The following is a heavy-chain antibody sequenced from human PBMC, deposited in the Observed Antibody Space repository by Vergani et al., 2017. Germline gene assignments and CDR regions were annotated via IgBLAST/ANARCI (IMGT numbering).Heavy chain of an antibody. CDR1: GFTFSSHG. D-gene: IGHD2-2*01. V-gene: IGHV3-33*01. CDR3: ARDRIVVVPAAMFDYYYYGMDV. Sequence: QVQLVESEGGVVQPGRSLTLSCVASGFTFSSHGMHWVRQAPGKGLEWVAVIWYDGSNKYYGDSVKGRFTISRDNSKNTLYLQMNSLRVEDTAVYYCARDRIVVVPAAMFDYYYYGMDVWGQGTTVTVSS. CDR2: IWYDGSNK. J-gene: IGHJ6*02.